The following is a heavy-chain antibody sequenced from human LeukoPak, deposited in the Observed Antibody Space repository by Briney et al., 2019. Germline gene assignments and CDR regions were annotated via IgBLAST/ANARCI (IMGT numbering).Heavy chain of an antibody. Sequence: ASVKISCKASGGTFSSYTISWVRQAPGQGLEWMGRIIPILGIANYAQKFQGRVTITADKSTSTAYMELSSLRSEDTAVYYCAREVPTDYYYYYMDVWGKGTTVTVSS. CDR2: IIPILGIA. V-gene: IGHV1-69*04. J-gene: IGHJ6*03. CDR1: GGTFSSYT. CDR3: AREVPTDYYYYYMDV.